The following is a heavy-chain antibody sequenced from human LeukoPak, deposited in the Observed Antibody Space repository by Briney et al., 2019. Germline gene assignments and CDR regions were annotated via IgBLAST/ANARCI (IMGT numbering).Heavy chain of an antibody. D-gene: IGHD3-16*01. CDR1: GYSLSSDYY. Sequence: PSETLSLTCSVSGYSLSSDYYWGWIRQPPGKGLEWIGTIYHSGSTYYNPSLKSRVTISVDTSKNQFSLKLSSVTAADTAVYYCARGIMGRPLAYPNNWFHPWGQGTLVIVSS. CDR2: IYHSGST. V-gene: IGHV4-38-2*01. CDR3: ARGIMGRPLAYPNNWFHP. J-gene: IGHJ5*02.